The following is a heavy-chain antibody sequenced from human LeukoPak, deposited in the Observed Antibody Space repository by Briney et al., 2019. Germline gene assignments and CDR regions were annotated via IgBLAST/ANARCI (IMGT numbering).Heavy chain of an antibody. V-gene: IGHV1-69*05. J-gene: IGHJ5*02. D-gene: IGHD4-11*01. CDR3: ARRHDYSNYGEWFDP. Sequence: SVKVPCKASGGTFSSYATSWVRQAPGQGLEWMGGIIPIFGSANYAQKFQGRVTITTDESTSTAYMELSSLRSEDTAVYYCARRHDYSNYGEWFDPWGQGTLVTVSS. CDR1: GGTFSSYA. CDR2: IIPIFGSA.